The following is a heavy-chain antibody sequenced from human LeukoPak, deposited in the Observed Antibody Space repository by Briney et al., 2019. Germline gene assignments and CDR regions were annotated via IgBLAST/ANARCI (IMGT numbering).Heavy chain of an antibody. CDR1: GGSISSSSYY. CDR3: ARVTRRLYDYVWGSYPAGIDY. J-gene: IGHJ4*02. CDR2: IYYSGST. D-gene: IGHD3-16*02. Sequence: PSETLSLTCTVSGGSISSSSYYWGWIRQPPGKGLEWIGSIYYSGSTFYNPSLKSRVTISVDTSKNQFSLKLSSVTAADTAVYYCARVTRRLYDYVWGSYPAGIDYWGQGTLVTVSS. V-gene: IGHV4-39*07.